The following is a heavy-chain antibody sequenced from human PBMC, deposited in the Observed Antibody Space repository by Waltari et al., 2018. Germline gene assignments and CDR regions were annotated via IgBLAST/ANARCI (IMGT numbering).Heavy chain of an antibody. J-gene: IGHJ6*02. V-gene: IGHV4-39*01. CDR3: NRQWLSNYYYYYGMDV. CDR1: GGSISSSSYY. Sequence: QLQLQESGPGLVKPSETLSLTCTVSGGSISSSSYYWGWIRQPPRKGLEWIGSIYYSGSTYYNPPLKSRVTISVDTSKNQFSLKLSSGTAADTAVYYCNRQWLSNYYYYYGMDVWGQGTTVTVSS. D-gene: IGHD3-22*01. CDR2: IYYSGST.